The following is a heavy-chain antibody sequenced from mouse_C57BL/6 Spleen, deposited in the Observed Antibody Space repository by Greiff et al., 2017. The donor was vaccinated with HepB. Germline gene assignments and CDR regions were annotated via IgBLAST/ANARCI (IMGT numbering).Heavy chain of an antibody. CDR3: ARRYYYGSYWYFDV. Sequence: QVQLQQSGAELVKPGASVKLSCKASGYTFTSYWMQWVKQRPGQGLEWIGEIDPSDSYTNYNQKFKGKATLTVDTSSSTAYMQLSSLTSEDSAVYYCARRYYYGSYWYFDVWGTGTTVTVSS. D-gene: IGHD1-1*01. V-gene: IGHV1-50*01. J-gene: IGHJ1*03. CDR1: GYTFTSYW. CDR2: IDPSDSYT.